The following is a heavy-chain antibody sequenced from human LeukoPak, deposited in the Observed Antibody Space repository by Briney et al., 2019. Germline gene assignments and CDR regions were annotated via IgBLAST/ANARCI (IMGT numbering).Heavy chain of an antibody. CDR1: GGSISSSSYY. Sequence: SETLSLTCTVSGGSISSSSYYWGWIRQPPGKGLEWIGSIYYSGSTYYNPSLKSRVTISVDTSKNQFSLKLSSVTAADTAVYYCARDLTSLGYSSSGDAFDIWGQGTMVTVSS. CDR2: IYYSGST. V-gene: IGHV4-39*07. J-gene: IGHJ3*02. CDR3: ARDLTSLGYSSSGDAFDI. D-gene: IGHD6-13*01.